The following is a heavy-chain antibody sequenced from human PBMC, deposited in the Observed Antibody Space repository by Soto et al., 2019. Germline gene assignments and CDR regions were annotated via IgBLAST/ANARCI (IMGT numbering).Heavy chain of an antibody. J-gene: IGHJ3*02. CDR2: IYYSGST. CDR3: ARADSSSWWVNAFDI. Sequence: SESLSRTGTGPGGSVGSEHWSWARQPAGKGLEWIGYIYYSGSTNYTPSLKSRVTISVDTSKNQFSLKLSSVTAADTAVYYCARADSSSWWVNAFDIWGQGTMVTVSS. CDR1: GGSVGSEH. D-gene: IGHD6-13*01. V-gene: IGHV4-59*02.